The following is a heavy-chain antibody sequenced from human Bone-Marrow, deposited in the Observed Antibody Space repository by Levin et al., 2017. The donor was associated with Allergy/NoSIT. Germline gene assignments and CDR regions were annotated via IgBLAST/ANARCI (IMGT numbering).Heavy chain of an antibody. CDR3: ARGHFGMDI. CDR2: INQAGSEK. Sequence: GESLKISCAASGFSFSSSWMTWVRQAPGRSLEWVANINQAGSEKNYLDSVKGRFTIYRDNAKNSLYLQMNSLRAEDTAVYYCARGHFGMDIWGQGTTATVSS. D-gene: IGHD3-16*01. CDR1: GFSFSSSW. J-gene: IGHJ6*02. V-gene: IGHV3-7*01.